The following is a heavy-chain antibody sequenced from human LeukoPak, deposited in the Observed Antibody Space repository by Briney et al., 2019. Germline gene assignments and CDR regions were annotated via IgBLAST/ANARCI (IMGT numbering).Heavy chain of an antibody. Sequence: SETLSLTCTVSGGSISSSSYYWGWIRQPPGKGLEWIGSIYYSGSTYYNPSLKSRVTISVDTSKNQFSLKLSSVTAADTAVCHCASHLQRADAFDIWGQGTMVTVSS. V-gene: IGHV4-39*01. CDR3: ASHLQRADAFDI. CDR2: IYYSGST. CDR1: GGSISSSSYY. D-gene: IGHD4-11*01. J-gene: IGHJ3*02.